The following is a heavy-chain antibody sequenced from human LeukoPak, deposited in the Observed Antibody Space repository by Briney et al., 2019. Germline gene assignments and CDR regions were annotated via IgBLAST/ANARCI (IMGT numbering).Heavy chain of an antibody. Sequence: GGSLRLSCAASGFTFSSYWMSWDRQAPGKGLEWVANIKQDGSEKYYVDSVKGRFTISRDNAKNSLYLQMNSLRAEDTAVYYCARGSYYYGSGSYLPVDYWGQGTLVTVSS. CDR1: GFTFSSYW. D-gene: IGHD3-10*01. CDR3: ARGSYYYGSGSYLPVDY. V-gene: IGHV3-7*01. CDR2: IKQDGSEK. J-gene: IGHJ4*02.